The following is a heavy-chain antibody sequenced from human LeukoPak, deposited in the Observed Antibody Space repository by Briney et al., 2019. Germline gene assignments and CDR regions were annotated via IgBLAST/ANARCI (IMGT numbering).Heavy chain of an antibody. J-gene: IGHJ4*02. D-gene: IGHD3-10*01. CDR3: AKAGSGGFVPRYYFDY. CDR2: ISGSGGAT. CDR1: GSTFSSYA. V-gene: IGHV3-23*01. Sequence: SGGSLRLSCAASGSTFSSYAMSWVRQAPGKGLEWVSAISGSGGATYHADSVKGRFTISRDNSKSTLYLQMNSLRAEDTAVYYCAKAGSGGFVPRYYFDYWGQGTLVTVSS.